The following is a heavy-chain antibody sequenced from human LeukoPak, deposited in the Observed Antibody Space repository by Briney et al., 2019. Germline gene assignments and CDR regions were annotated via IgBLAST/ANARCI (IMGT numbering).Heavy chain of an antibody. Sequence: SETLSLTCTVSGGSMSSSNYYWGWIRQPPGKGLEWIGSIYYSGSTYYNPSLKSRVTISVDTSKNQFSLRLSSVPAADTAVYYCASERITMIRGVFKYYYDMDVWGQGTTVTVSS. J-gene: IGHJ6*02. CDR3: ASERITMIRGVFKYYYDMDV. CDR1: GGSMSSSNYY. V-gene: IGHV4-39*07. CDR2: IYYSGST. D-gene: IGHD3-10*01.